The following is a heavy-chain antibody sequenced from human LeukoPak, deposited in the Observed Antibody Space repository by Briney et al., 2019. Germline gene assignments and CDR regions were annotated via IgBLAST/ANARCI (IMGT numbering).Heavy chain of an antibody. V-gene: IGHV3-23*01. Sequence: GGSLRLSCAASGFTFSSYAMMWLRQAPGKGLEWVSAISGAGGTTLYADSVKGRFTISRDNSKNTLYLQMNSLRAQDTATYYCARNSDGSGDYASPFDNWGQGTLVTVSS. CDR3: ARNSDGSGDYASPFDN. J-gene: IGHJ4*02. CDR2: ISGAGGTT. D-gene: IGHD4-17*01. CDR1: GFTFSSYA.